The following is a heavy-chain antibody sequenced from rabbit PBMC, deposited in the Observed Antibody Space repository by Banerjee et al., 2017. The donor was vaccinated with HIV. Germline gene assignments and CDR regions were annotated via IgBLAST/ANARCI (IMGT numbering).Heavy chain of an antibody. J-gene: IGHJ6*01. CDR2: IYAGSGYT. Sequence: QSLEESGGDLVKPETSLTLTCTASGFTLSGYWMCWVRQAPGKGLGWIGCIYAGSGYTYYATWAKGRFTISKTSSTTVTLQMTSLTVADTATYFCARDTGSSFSTYGMDLWGQGTLVTVS. V-gene: IGHV1S40*01. CDR3: ARDTGSSFSTYGMDL. D-gene: IGHD8-1*01. CDR1: GFTLSGYW.